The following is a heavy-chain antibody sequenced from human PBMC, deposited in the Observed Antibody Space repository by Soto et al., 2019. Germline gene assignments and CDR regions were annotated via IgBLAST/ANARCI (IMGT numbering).Heavy chain of an antibody. CDR2: IHHRGTT. Sequence: QLQESGPGLVKPSETLSVTCGVSGDSISSSNWWQWVRQPPGKGLEWIGEIHHRGTTNYNPSLKSRVAISLDKSKNQFSLKLGSVTAADTAVYYCGRVRQYCSATSCYLDPWGQGTLVTVSS. V-gene: IGHV4-4*02. CDR3: GRVRQYCSATSCYLDP. J-gene: IGHJ5*02. D-gene: IGHD2-15*01. CDR1: GDSISSSNW.